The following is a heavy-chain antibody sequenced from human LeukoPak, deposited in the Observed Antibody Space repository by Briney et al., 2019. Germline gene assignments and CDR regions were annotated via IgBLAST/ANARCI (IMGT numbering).Heavy chain of an antibody. Sequence: GGSLRLSCAASGFTVSSNYMSWVRQAPGKGLEWVSVIYSGGSTYYADSVKGRFTISRDNSKNTLYLQMNSLRAEDTAVYYCAKGKGWFGELLGFDYWGQETLVTVSS. CDR3: AKGKGWFGELLGFDY. D-gene: IGHD3-10*01. CDR1: GFTVSSNY. V-gene: IGHV3-53*05. CDR2: IYSGGST. J-gene: IGHJ4*02.